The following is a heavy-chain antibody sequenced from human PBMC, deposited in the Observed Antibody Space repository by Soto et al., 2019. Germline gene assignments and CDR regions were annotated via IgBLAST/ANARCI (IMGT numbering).Heavy chain of an antibody. CDR2: IWYDGGNK. CDR1: GFSFSSYG. J-gene: IGHJ6*02. D-gene: IGHD2-2*01. Sequence: GGSLRLSCAASGFSFSSYGMHWVRQAPGKGLEWVAVIWYDGGNKYYADSVKGRFTISRDNSKNTLYPQMNSLRAEDTAVYYCARDGLDIVVVPAAILGVDNYGMDVWGQGTTVTVSS. V-gene: IGHV3-33*01. CDR3: ARDGLDIVVVPAAILGVDNYGMDV.